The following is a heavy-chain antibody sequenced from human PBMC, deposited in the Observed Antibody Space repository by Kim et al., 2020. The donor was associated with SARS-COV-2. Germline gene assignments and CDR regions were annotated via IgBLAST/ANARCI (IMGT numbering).Heavy chain of an antibody. CDR3: AAGGYSPHHAFDI. D-gene: IGHD6-13*01. V-gene: IGHV1-69*05. CDR1: GDTFSSYA. Sequence: SVKVSCKASGDTFSSYAISWVRQAPGQGLEWMGWIIPICGTANYAQKFQGRVTITTDESTSTAYMELSSLRSEDTALYYCAAGGYSPHHAFDIWCQGS. CDR2: IIPICGTA. J-gene: IGHJ3*02.